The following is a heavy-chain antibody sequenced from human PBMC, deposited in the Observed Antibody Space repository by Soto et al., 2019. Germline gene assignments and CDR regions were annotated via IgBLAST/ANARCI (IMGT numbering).Heavy chain of an antibody. CDR3: ARHATYYDILSGYYFDY. Sequence: AESVKSSGKGCGETVSCYRKGWVRQVPGNGPESMGIISPGDSDTKYSQSFQGQVTISADKSISTAYLQWNSLKASDTAMYYCARHATYYDILSGYYFDYWGQRTLVTVSS. J-gene: IGHJ4*02. D-gene: IGHD3-9*01. CDR2: ISPGDSDT. V-gene: IGHV5-51*01. CDR1: GETVSCYR.